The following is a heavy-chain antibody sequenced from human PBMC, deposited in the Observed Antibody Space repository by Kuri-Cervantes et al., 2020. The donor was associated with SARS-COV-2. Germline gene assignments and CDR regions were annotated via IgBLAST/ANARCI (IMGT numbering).Heavy chain of an antibody. J-gene: IGHJ3*02. D-gene: IGHD6-6*01. Sequence: SETLSLTCTVSGGSISSGDYYWSWIRQPPGKGLEWIGSIYYSGSTYYNPSLKSRVTISVDTSKNQFSLKLSSVTAADTAVYYCAGEYSSFAMDAFDIWGQGTMVTVSS. CDR1: GGSISSGDYY. CDR2: IYYSGST. CDR3: AGEYSSFAMDAFDI. V-gene: IGHV4-39*01.